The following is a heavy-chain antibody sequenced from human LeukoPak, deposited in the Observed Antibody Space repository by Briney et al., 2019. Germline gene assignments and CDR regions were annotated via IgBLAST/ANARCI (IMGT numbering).Heavy chain of an antibody. D-gene: IGHD6-19*01. J-gene: IGHJ4*02. CDR3: ARVSDISVAAYFDY. Sequence: GGSLRLSCAASGFTFSNYAMSWVRQAPGKGLEWVSAISGSGGSTFYADSVKGRFTISRDNAKNSLYLQMNSLRAEDTALYYCARVSDISVAAYFDYWGQGTLVTVSS. CDR2: ISGSGGST. CDR1: GFTFSNYA. V-gene: IGHV3-23*01.